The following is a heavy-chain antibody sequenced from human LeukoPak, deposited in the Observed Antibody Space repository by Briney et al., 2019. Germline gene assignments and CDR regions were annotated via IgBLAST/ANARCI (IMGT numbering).Heavy chain of an antibody. CDR1: GGSMDSFY. Sequence: SETLSLTCTVSGGSMDSFYWSWIRQSPGGGLEWFGYIYYSGTTNYNPSLRSRLIISVDTSKNQFSLKLISVTAADTAVYYCARLARLTLIRGVTGYHSLDVWGKGTKATVSS. CDR2: IYYSGTT. V-gene: IGHV4-59*01. D-gene: IGHD3-10*01. J-gene: IGHJ6*04. CDR3: ARLARLTLIRGVTGYHSLDV.